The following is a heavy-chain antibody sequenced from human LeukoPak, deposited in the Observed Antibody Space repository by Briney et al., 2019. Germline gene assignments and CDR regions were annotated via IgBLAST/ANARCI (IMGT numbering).Heavy chain of an antibody. D-gene: IGHD3-22*01. CDR2: IYYSGST. J-gene: IGHJ4*02. Sequence: SETLSLTCTVSGGSISSGGYYWSWIRQHPGKGLEWIGYIYYSGSTYYNPSLKSRVTISVDTSKNQFSLKLSSVTAADTAVYYCARAGDYYDSSGVFDYWGQGTLVTVSS. V-gene: IGHV4-31*03. CDR3: ARAGDYYDSSGVFDY. CDR1: GGSISSGGYY.